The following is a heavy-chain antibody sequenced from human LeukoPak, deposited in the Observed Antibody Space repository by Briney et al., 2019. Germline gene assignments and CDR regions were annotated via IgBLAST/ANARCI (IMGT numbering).Heavy chain of an antibody. Sequence: PSETLSLTCTVSGGSISSSSDYWGWIRQPPGKGLEWIGSIYYSGSTYYNPSLKSRVTISVDTSKNQFSLKLSSVTAADTPVYYCARVAPYSSSSRWFDPWGQGTLVTVSS. CDR1: GGSISSSSDY. D-gene: IGHD6-13*01. V-gene: IGHV4-39*07. CDR2: IYYSGST. J-gene: IGHJ5*02. CDR3: ARVAPYSSSSRWFDP.